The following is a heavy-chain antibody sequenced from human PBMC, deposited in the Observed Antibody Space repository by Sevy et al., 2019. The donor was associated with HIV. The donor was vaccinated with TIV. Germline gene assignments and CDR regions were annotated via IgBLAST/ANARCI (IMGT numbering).Heavy chain of an antibody. CDR3: ATSRYYFDS. Sequence: SETLSLTCNVSGASITSYYWSWIRQPPGKGLEWVGDIGSSGPGNYNPSLKSRVTLSVDTTKSHFSLKLRSVTAVDTAVYYCATSRYYFDSWGQGALVTVSS. CDR1: GASITSYY. D-gene: IGHD3-9*01. V-gene: IGHV4-4*08. J-gene: IGHJ4*02. CDR2: IGSSGPG.